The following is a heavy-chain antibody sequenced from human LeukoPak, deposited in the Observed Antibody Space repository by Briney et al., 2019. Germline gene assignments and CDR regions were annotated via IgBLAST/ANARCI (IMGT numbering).Heavy chain of an antibody. CDR2: IYYSGST. CDR3: ARAGYSYAADY. CDR1: GSSISSYY. V-gene: IGHV4-59*08. D-gene: IGHD5-18*01. J-gene: IGHJ4*02. Sequence: SETLSLTCTVSGSSISSYYWSWIRQPPGKGLEWIGYIYYSGSTNYNPSLKSRVTISVDTSKNQFSLKLSSVTAADTAVYYCARAGYSYAADYWGQGTLVTVSS.